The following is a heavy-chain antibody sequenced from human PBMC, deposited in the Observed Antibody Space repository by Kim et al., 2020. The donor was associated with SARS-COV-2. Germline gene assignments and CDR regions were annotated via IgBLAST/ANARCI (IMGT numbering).Heavy chain of an antibody. CDR1: GGTFSSYT. CDR3: ATRYSYGSAYFDY. Sequence: SVKVSCKASGGTFSSYTISWVRQAPGQGLEWMGRIIPILGIANYAQKFQGRVTITADKSTSTAYMELSSLRSEDTAVYYCATRYSYGSAYFDYWGQGTLVTVSS. D-gene: IGHD5-18*01. V-gene: IGHV1-69*02. J-gene: IGHJ4*02. CDR2: IIPILGIA.